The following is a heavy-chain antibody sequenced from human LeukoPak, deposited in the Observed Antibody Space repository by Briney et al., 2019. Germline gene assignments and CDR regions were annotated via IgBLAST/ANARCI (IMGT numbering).Heavy chain of an antibody. Sequence: GGSLRLSCAASRITFSNYWMHWVRQAPGKGLEWVSRINSDGSRISYADSVKGRFTISRDNAKNTLYLQMNSLRVEDTAVYYCASSPVITRDWGQGTLVTVSS. CDR2: INSDGSRI. CDR3: ASSPVITRD. V-gene: IGHV3-74*01. J-gene: IGHJ4*02. D-gene: IGHD3-22*01. CDR1: RITFSNYW.